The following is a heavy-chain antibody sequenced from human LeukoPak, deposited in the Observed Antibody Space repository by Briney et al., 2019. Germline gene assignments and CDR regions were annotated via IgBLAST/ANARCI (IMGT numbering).Heavy chain of an antibody. Sequence: SETLSLTCAVSGGSFSGYYWSWIRHSPGKGLEWIGEINHSGSTNYNPSLKSRVTISVDTSKNQFSLKLSSVTAADTAVYYCAGTGYYAKYFDYWGQGTLVTVSS. D-gene: IGHD3/OR15-3a*01. CDR2: INHSGST. J-gene: IGHJ4*02. CDR3: AGTGYYAKYFDY. CDR1: GGSFSGYY. V-gene: IGHV4-34*01.